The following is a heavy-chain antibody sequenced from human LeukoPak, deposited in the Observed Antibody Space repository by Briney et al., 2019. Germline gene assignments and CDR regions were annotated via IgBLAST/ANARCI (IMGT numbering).Heavy chain of an antibody. CDR1: GGTFSSYA. Sequence: GASVKVSCKASGGTFSSYAISWVRQAPGQGLEWMGGIIPIFGTANYAQKFQGRVTITADESTSTAYMELSSLRSEDTAVYYCARDSEVGDIVAVPAALRRDYYGMDVWGQGTTVTVSS. V-gene: IGHV1-69*13. CDR3: ARDSEVGDIVAVPAALRRDYYGMDV. D-gene: IGHD2-2*01. J-gene: IGHJ6*02. CDR2: IIPIFGTA.